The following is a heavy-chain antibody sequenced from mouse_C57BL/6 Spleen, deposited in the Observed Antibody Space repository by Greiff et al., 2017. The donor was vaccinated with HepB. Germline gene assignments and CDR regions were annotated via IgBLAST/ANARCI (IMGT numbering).Heavy chain of an antibody. CDR3: ARLGGNYPPYYFDY. V-gene: IGHV1-76*01. D-gene: IGHD2-1*01. J-gene: IGHJ2*01. Sequence: QVQLQQSGAELVRPGASVKLSCKASGYTFTDYYINWVKQRPGQGLEWIARIYPGSGNTYYNEKFKGKATLTAEKSSSTAYMQLSSLTSEDSAVYFCARLGGNYPPYYFDYWGQGTTLTVSS. CDR1: GYTFTDYY. CDR2: IYPGSGNT.